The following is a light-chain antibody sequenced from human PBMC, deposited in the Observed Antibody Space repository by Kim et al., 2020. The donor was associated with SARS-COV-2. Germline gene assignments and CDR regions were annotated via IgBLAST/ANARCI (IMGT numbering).Light chain of an antibody. CDR2: DVR. CDR3: SSYTCSSRV. Sequence: PRQSIAITSTGPFNDVGVHNYVSWYQPNPVKAPKVMVYDVRKLRSEVCNRFSGCKSGITASLAISGLQAEDEADYYCSSYTCSSRVFGGGTLLTVL. J-gene: IGLJ3*02. CDR1: FNDVGVHNY. V-gene: IGLV2-14*03.